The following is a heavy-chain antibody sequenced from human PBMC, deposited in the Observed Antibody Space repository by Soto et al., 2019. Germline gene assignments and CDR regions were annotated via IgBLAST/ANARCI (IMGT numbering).Heavy chain of an antibody. Sequence: QVQLVQSGAEVKKPGSSVKVSCKASGGTFSSYAISWVRQAPGQGLEWMGGIIPIPGTANNAQKFQGRVTITADESTSKAYMELSSLRSEDTAVYYCARSQGSSTSLEIYYYYYYGMDVWGQGTKVTVSS. J-gene: IGHJ6*02. CDR3: ARSQGSSTSLEIYYYYYYGMDV. D-gene: IGHD2-2*01. CDR2: IIPIPGTA. CDR1: GGTFSSYA. V-gene: IGHV1-69*01.